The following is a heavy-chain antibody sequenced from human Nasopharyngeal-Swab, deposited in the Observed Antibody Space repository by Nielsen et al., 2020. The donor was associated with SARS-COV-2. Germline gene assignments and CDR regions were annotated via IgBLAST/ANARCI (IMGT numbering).Heavy chain of an antibody. J-gene: IGHJ6*02. CDR3: AKEGGGGNYLYYYYYGMDV. Sequence: WIRQPPGKGLEWVSYISGSSSSMFYADSVRGRFTISRDNAKNSLYLQMNSLRAEDTAVYYCAKEGGGGNYLYYYYYGMDVWGQGTTVTVSS. D-gene: IGHD1-26*01. V-gene: IGHV3-11*01. CDR2: ISGSSSSM.